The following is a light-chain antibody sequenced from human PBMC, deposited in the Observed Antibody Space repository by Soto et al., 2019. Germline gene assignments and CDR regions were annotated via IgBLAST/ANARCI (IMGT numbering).Light chain of an antibody. CDR3: SSYTSSSLYV. V-gene: IGLV2-14*03. J-gene: IGLJ1*01. Sequence: QSALTQPDSVSGSPGQTITISSTGTSNDIGAYNYVSWYQQHPGKAPKLMIYDVSNRPSGLSNRFSGSKSGNTASLTISGLQAEYEADYYCSSYTSSSLYVFGTGTKLTVL. CDR1: SNDIGAYNY. CDR2: DVS.